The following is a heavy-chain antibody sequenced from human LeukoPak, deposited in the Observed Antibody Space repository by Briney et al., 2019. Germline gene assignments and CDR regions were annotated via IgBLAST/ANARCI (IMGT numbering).Heavy chain of an antibody. D-gene: IGHD3-22*01. CDR1: GFTVSSNS. J-gene: IGHJ3*02. Sequence: GGSLRLSCAASGFTVSSNSMTWVRQAPGKGLEWVSILYNGGGANYADSVKGRFTISRDNSKNTLYLQMNSLRAEDTAVYYCARDPYDSSGYYYPGAFDIWGQGTMVTVSS. V-gene: IGHV3-66*02. CDR3: ARDPYDSSGYYYPGAFDI. CDR2: LYNGGGA.